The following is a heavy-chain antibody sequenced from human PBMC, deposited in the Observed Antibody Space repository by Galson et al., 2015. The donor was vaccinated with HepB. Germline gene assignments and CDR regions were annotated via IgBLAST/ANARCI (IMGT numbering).Heavy chain of an antibody. D-gene: IGHD1-26*01. J-gene: IGHJ5*02. CDR3: ARVGIVGATVGWFDP. V-gene: IGHV3-30*04. CDR1: GFTFSSYA. CDR2: ISYDGSNK. Sequence: LRLSCAASGFTFSSYAMHWVRQAPGKGLEWVAVISYDGSNKYYADSVKGRFTISRDNSKNTLYLQMNSLRAEDTAVYYCARVGIVGATVGWFDPWGQGTLVTVSS.